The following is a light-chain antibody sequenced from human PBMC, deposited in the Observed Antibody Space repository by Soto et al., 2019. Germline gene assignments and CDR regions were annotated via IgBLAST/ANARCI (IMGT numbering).Light chain of an antibody. J-gene: IGLJ1*01. Sequence: QSALTQPASGSGSPGQSITISCTGTSSDDGGYNYVSWYQQHPGKAPKLMIYDVSNRPSGVSNRFSGSKSGNTASLTIPELQAEDEADYYCSSYTSSSTLVFGTGTKVTVL. CDR1: SSDDGGYNY. CDR3: SSYTSSSTLV. V-gene: IGLV2-14*01. CDR2: DVS.